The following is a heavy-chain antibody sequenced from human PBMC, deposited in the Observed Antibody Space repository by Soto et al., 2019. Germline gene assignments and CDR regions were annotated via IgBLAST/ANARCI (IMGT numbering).Heavy chain of an antibody. Sequence: QVQLVQSGAEVKKPGSSVKVSCKASGGTFSSYTISWVRQAPGQGLEWMGRIIPILGIANYAQKFQGRVTITADKSTSTADMELSSLRSEDTAVYYCARDLETAVTTYGMDGWGQGTTVTVFS. D-gene: IGHD4-17*01. CDR1: GGTFSSYT. CDR2: IIPILGIA. J-gene: IGHJ6*02. V-gene: IGHV1-69*08. CDR3: ARDLETAVTTYGMDG.